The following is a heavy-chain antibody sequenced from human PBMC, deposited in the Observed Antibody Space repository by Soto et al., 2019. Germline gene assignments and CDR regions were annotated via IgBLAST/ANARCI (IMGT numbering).Heavy chain of an antibody. Sequence: QVQLQESGPGLVKPSETLSLTCTVSGDSVTTGSYYWSWIRQPPGKTLEWIGYIYYSGSTNYKPSLNSRATIYTDTSGRHFSLNLTSVTADDTAVYFCAKREYAFDSWGQGTLVTVSS. J-gene: IGHJ4*02. D-gene: IGHD2-2*01. CDR1: GDSVTTGSYY. CDR3: AKREYAFDS. CDR2: IYYSGST. V-gene: IGHV4-61*01.